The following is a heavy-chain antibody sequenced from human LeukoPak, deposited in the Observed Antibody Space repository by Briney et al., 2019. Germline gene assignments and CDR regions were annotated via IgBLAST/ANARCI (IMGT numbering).Heavy chain of an antibody. CDR2: IYHSGST. J-gene: IGHJ4*02. CDR1: GYSISSGYY. V-gene: IGHV4-38-2*02. Sequence: SETLSLTCTVSGYSISSGYYWGWIRQPPGKGLEWIGSIYHSGSTYYNPSLKSRVTISVDTSKNQFSLKLSSVTAADTAVYYCASPGIQKFDYWGQGTLVTVSS. CDR3: ASPGIQKFDY. D-gene: IGHD5-18*01.